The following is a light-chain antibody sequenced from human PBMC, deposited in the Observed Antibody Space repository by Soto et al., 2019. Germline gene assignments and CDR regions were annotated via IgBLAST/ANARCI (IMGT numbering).Light chain of an antibody. Sequence: EIVLTQSPGTLSLSPGEGATLSCRASHSVASTYLAWYQQKPGLAPRLIIYGASNRASGTPDRFSGGGSGTDFILPISRLEPEDFAVYYCQQYGSSSFTFGQGTKLEIK. J-gene: IGKJ2*01. CDR1: HSVASTY. CDR3: QQYGSSSFT. CDR2: GAS. V-gene: IGKV3-20*01.